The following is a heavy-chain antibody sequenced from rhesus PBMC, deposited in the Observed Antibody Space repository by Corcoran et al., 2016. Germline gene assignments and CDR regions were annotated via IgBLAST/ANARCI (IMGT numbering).Heavy chain of an antibody. V-gene: IGHV4-165*01. J-gene: IGHJ6*01. Sequence: QVQLQESGPGLVKPSETLSLTCAVPGGSFSGYYRGWIRQPPGKGLEWVVDIGGSSGSTEYTPSLKSRVTMSTDTAKNQVSLKLSSVTAADTAVYYCAREGVIAAATGYYYGLDSWSQGVVVTVSS. D-gene: IGHD6-43*01. CDR3: AREGVIAAATGYYYGLDS. CDR1: GGSFSGYY. CDR2: IGGSSGST.